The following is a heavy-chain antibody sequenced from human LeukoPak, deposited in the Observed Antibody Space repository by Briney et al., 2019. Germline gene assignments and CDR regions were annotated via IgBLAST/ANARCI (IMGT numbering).Heavy chain of an antibody. V-gene: IGHV4-39*01. CDR2: INYRGST. CDR3: TRLPQGGFSYGPLDV. Sequence: PSQTLSLTCTVSGGSISSGFYWGWIRQPPGKGLEWIGYINYRGSTYYKPSLKSRVTISVDTSKNQFSLKLTSVTAADTAVYYCTRLPQGGFSYGPLDVWGQGTTVTVSS. CDR1: GGSISSGFY. J-gene: IGHJ6*02. D-gene: IGHD5-18*01.